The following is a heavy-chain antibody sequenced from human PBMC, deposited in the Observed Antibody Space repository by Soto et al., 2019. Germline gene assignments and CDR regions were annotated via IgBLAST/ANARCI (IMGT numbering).Heavy chain of an antibody. V-gene: IGHV1-69*08. J-gene: IGHJ4*02. Sequence: QVQLVQSGAEVKKPGSSVKVSCKASGGTLSSYTFSWVRQAPGQGLECMGRVIPNLVVTNYAKKLQGRSTIVVDTSTSTAYMELNSLRYEHTAVYYCARDKGYCSDTSCPAFDYWGQGTLVTVSS. D-gene: IGHD2-15*01. CDR1: GGTLSSYT. CDR2: VIPNLVVT. CDR3: ARDKGYCSDTSCPAFDY.